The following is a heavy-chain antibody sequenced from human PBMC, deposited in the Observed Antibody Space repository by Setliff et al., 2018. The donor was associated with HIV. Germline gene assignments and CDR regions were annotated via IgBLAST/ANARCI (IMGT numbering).Heavy chain of an antibody. J-gene: IGHJ6*02. CDR2: ISSSSYYI. Sequence: PGGSLRLSCAVSGFTFSSYAMSWVRQAPGKGLEWVSSISSSSYYIYYADSVKGRFTISRDNAKNTLFLQMNSLRPEDTAVYYCARDCRVGWVFTYGMDVWGQGTLVTV. CDR3: ARDCRVGWVFTYGMDV. CDR1: GFTFSSYA. D-gene: IGHD6-13*01. V-gene: IGHV3-21*04.